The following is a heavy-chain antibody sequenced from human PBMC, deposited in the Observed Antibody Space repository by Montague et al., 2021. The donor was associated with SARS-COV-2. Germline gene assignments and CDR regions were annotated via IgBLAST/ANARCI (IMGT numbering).Heavy chain of an antibody. CDR2: INYGETT. CDR1: GDSISSSSNY. Sequence: SETLSLTCTVSGDSISSSSNYWGWIRQSPGKGLEWIGSINYGETTYYNPSLKSRLTISVDTSKNQFSPRLMSVTAADSAVYYCARPKHDNSPDQAFDIWGQGTMVTVSS. CDR3: ARPKHDNSPDQAFDI. V-gene: IGHV4-39*01. D-gene: IGHD3-22*01. J-gene: IGHJ3*02.